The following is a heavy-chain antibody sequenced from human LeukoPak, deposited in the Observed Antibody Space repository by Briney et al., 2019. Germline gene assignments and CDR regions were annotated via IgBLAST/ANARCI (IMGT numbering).Heavy chain of an antibody. CDR1: GFTLSSYS. D-gene: IGHD1-1*01. Sequence: GGSLRLSCAASGFTLSSYSMEWVRQAPGEGLEWVSHLSRSTSTIYYADSVKGRFTISRDNAKNSLYLQMNSLRAEDTAIYYCARVLLERPGIDSFDIWGRGTMVTVPS. CDR2: LSRSTSTI. CDR3: ARVLLERPGIDSFDI. J-gene: IGHJ3*02. V-gene: IGHV3-48*01.